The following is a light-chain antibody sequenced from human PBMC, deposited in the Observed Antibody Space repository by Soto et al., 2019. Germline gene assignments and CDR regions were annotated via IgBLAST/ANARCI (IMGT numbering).Light chain of an antibody. CDR2: DGT. J-gene: IGKJ2*01. CDR1: QSVFIW. V-gene: IGKV1-5*01. Sequence: DVQMTQSPSTLSAPVGDQVSITCRASQSVFIWLAWYQHKPGRAPKLLIFDGTNLENRIPSRFTGGGFDTELTATIASLQTDEFPTYYCQEYNGISFTFGQRTKLDI. CDR3: QEYNGISFT.